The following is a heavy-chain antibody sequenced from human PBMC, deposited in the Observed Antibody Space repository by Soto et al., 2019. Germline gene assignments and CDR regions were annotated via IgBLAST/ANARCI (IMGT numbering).Heavy chain of an antibody. J-gene: IGHJ1*01. CDR1: GYTFTCYY. Sequence: XSVKDSCKASGYTFTCYYLHGVRQAPGQGLEWMGWINPNSGGTNYAQKFQGRVTMTRDTSISTAYMELSRLRSDDTDVYYCARVQQLVRPRSSAPGYWGQGTLVTVSS. CDR3: ARVQQLVRPRSSAPGY. D-gene: IGHD6-6*01. V-gene: IGHV1-2*02. CDR2: INPNSGGT.